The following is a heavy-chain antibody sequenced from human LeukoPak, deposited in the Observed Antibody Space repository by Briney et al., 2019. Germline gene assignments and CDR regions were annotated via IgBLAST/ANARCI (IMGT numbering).Heavy chain of an antibody. V-gene: IGHV3-74*01. CDR3: ARGLNIVVVPAAISSGGWFDP. CDR2: INSDGSST. D-gene: IGHD2-2*01. Sequence: GGSLRLSCAASGFTFSSYWVHWVRQAPGKGLVWVSRINSDGSSTSYADSVKGRFTISRDNAKNTLYLQMNSLRAEDTAVYYCARGLNIVVVPAAISSGGWFDPWGQGTLVTVSS. J-gene: IGHJ5*02. CDR1: GFTFSSYW.